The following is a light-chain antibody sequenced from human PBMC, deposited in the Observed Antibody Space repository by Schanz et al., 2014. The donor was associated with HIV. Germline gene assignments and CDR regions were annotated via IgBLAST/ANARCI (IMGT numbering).Light chain of an antibody. Sequence: SVLTQPPSVSGAPGQRVTISCTGTRSNIGTGFDVHWYQLLPGTAPKVLIFANTHRPSGVPDRFSGSKSGTSASLDIIGLQAEDEADYYCQSFDSSLSAVVFGGGTKLTVL. CDR2: ANT. CDR3: QSFDSSLSAVV. CDR1: RSNIGTGFD. J-gene: IGLJ2*01. V-gene: IGLV1-40*01.